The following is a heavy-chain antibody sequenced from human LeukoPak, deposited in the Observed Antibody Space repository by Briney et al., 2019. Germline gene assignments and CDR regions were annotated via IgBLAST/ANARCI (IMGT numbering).Heavy chain of an antibody. J-gene: IGHJ6*02. D-gene: IGHD3-22*01. CDR2: IWYDGSNK. V-gene: IGHV3-33*01. CDR1: GFTFSSYG. Sequence: GGSLRLSCAASGFTFSSYGMHWVRQAPGKGLEWVAVIWYDGSNKYYADSVKGRFTISRDNSKNTLYLQMNSLRAEDTAVYYCARDRVIVVVTDGMDVWGQGTTVTVSS. CDR3: ARDRVIVVVTDGMDV.